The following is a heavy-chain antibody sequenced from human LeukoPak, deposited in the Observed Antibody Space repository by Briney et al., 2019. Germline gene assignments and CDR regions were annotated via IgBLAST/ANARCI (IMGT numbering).Heavy chain of an antibody. Sequence: GGSLRLSCAASGFTFSAYVMHWVRQAPGKGLERVAIISYDGSNKYYADSVKGRFTISRDNSKNTLYLQMNTLRAEDTAVYYCASSGGYYYYMDVWGKGTTVTVSS. CDR3: ASSGGYYYYMDV. V-gene: IGHV3-30-3*01. J-gene: IGHJ6*03. CDR1: GFTFSAYV. CDR2: ISYDGSNK. D-gene: IGHD1-26*01.